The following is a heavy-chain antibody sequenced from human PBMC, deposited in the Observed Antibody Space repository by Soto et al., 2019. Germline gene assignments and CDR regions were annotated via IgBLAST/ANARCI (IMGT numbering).Heavy chain of an antibody. V-gene: IGHV2-70*01. D-gene: IGHD6-6*01. Sequence: SGPTLVKPTQTLNLTCTFSGFSLSTSGMCVSWIRQPPGKALEWLALIDWDDDKYYSTSLKTRLTISTDTSKNQVVLTMTNMDPVDTATYYCARIEAGYPDSSSPFDPWGQGTLVTVSS. CDR1: GFSLSTSGMC. CDR3: ARIEAGYPDSSSPFDP. CDR2: IDWDDDK. J-gene: IGHJ5*02.